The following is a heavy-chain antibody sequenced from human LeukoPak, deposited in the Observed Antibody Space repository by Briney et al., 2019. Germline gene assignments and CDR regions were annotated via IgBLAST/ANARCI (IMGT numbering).Heavy chain of an antibody. CDR1: GFTFGDNA. D-gene: IGHD2-2*01. CDR2: ISWNSGSI. Sequence: GRSLRLSCAASGFTFGDNAERAVRRAASDGLESVSSISWNSGSIGYADSLKGRFTISRDNAKNALYLQMNSLRAEDMALYYCATGYCSSTSCSDYWGQGTLVTVSS. J-gene: IGHJ4*02. V-gene: IGHV3-9*03. CDR3: ATGYCSSTSCSDY.